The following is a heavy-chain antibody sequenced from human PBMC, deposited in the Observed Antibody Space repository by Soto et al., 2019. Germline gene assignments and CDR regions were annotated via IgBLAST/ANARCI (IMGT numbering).Heavy chain of an antibody. V-gene: IGHV1-18*04. CDR1: GYTFTSYG. Sequence: ASVKVSCKASGYTFTSYGISWVRQAPGQGLEWMGWISAYNGNTNYAQKLQGRVTMTTDTSTSTAYMELRSLRSDDTAVYYCPRKGVGGGKRRYSRSWNGVRYYFDYWGQGPLVTVSS. D-gene: IGHD6-13*01. J-gene: IGHJ4*02. CDR3: PRKGVGGGKRRYSRSWNGVRYYFDY. CDR2: ISAYNGNT.